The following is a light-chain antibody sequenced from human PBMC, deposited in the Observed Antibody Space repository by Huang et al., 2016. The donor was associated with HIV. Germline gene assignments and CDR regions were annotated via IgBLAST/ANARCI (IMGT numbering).Light chain of an antibody. V-gene: IGKV3-15*01. CDR3: QQCNNWPS. J-gene: IGKJ1*01. Sequence: EIVMTQSPATLSVSPGERATLSCRANQNVSSNLAGYQQKPGQAPRLLIYGASTRATGIPARFSGSGSGTEFTLTISSLQSEDFAVYYCQQCNNWPSFGQGTKVEIK. CDR2: GAS. CDR1: QNVSSN.